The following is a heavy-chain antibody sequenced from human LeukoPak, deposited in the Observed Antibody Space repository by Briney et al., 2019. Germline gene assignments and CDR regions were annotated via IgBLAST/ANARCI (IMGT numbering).Heavy chain of an antibody. D-gene: IGHD6-13*01. J-gene: IGHJ3*02. CDR1: GGSISSYY. V-gene: IGHV4-59*01. CDR2: IYYSGST. Sequence: PSETLSLTCTVSGGSISSYYWSWIRQPPGKGLEWIGYIYYSGSTNYNPSLKSRVTISVDTSKNQFSLKLSSVTAADTAVYYCARADSSSWYLLGDLFDIWGQGTMVTVSS. CDR3: ARADSSSWYLLGDLFDI.